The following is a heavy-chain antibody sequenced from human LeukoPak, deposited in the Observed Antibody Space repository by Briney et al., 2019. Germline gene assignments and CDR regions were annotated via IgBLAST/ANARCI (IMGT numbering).Heavy chain of an antibody. Sequence: PGGSLRLSCAASGFTFSNYLMHWVRQAPGKGLVWVSRINSDESNTNSYADSVKGRFTISRDNAKNTLYLQMNSLRAEDTSVYFCVRGGNGIDIWGQGTTVIVSS. D-gene: IGHD2-8*01. CDR2: INSDESNT. CDR3: VRGGNGIDI. CDR1: GFTFSNYL. J-gene: IGHJ3*02. V-gene: IGHV3-74*01.